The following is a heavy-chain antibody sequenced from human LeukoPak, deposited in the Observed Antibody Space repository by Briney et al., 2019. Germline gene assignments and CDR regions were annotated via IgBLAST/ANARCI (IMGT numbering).Heavy chain of an antibody. J-gene: IGHJ4*02. CDR1: GGSISGYY. D-gene: IGHD5-18*01. CDR2: IYYSGST. CDR3: ARDKAAMGPFDY. V-gene: IGHV4-59*01. Sequence: SETLSLTCTVSGGSISGYYWSWIRQPPGKGLEWIGYIYYSGSTYYNPSLKSRVTISVDTSKNQFSLKLSSVTAADTAVYYCARDKAAMGPFDYWGQGTLVTVSS.